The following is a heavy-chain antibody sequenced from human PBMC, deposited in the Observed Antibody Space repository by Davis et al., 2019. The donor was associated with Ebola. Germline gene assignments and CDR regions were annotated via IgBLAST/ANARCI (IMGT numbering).Heavy chain of an antibody. CDR1: GGTISSYY. D-gene: IGHD2-15*01. V-gene: IGHV4-59*01. Sequence: SETLSLTCTVSGGTISSYYWSWNRQPPGKGLEWTGYIYYSASTNYNPSLKSRVTISVDTSKNQSSLNLSSVTAADTAVYYCARRACSGGSWFPYWYFDLWGRGTLVTVSS. J-gene: IGHJ2*01. CDR3: ARRACSGGSWFPYWYFDL. CDR2: IYYSAST.